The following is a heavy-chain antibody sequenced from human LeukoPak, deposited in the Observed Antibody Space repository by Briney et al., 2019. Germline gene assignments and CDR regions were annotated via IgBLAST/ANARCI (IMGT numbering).Heavy chain of an antibody. CDR2: IIPVLGVT. D-gene: IGHD5-24*01. CDR1: GGTFSSSS. Sequence: ASVKVSCKASGGTFSSSSITWVRQAPGQGLEWMGRIIPVLGVTNYAQKFQGRLTITADESTATAFMDLSSLRSEGTAVYYCAREMATLLKSWGQGTLVTVSS. V-gene: IGHV1-69*04. CDR3: AREMATLLKS. J-gene: IGHJ5*02.